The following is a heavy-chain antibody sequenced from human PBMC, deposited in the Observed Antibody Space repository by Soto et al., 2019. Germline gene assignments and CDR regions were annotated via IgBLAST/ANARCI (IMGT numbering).Heavy chain of an antibody. CDR3: AREDDGGDRDYYGLDV. CDR2: IHYSGST. D-gene: IGHD2-21*02. CDR1: GGSISSGGYY. Sequence: PSETLSLTCTVSGGSISSGGYYWSWIRQHPGKGLEWIGYIHYSGSTTYNPSFKSRVTISVDTSKNQFSLQLSSVTAADTAVYYCAREDDGGDRDYYGLDVWGQGTTVTVSS. J-gene: IGHJ6*02. V-gene: IGHV4-30-4*08.